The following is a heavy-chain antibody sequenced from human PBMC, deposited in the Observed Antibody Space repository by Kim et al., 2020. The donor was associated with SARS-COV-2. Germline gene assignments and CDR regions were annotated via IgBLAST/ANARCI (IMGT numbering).Heavy chain of an antibody. Sequence: ASVKVSCKASGYTFTSYAMHWVRQAPGQRLEWMGWINAGNGNTKYSQKFQGRVTITRDTSASTAYMELSSLRSEDTAVYYCTASVRGVIRYYYYGMDVWGQGTTVTVSS. V-gene: IGHV1-3*01. CDR3: TASVRGVIRYYYYGMDV. D-gene: IGHD3-10*01. CDR2: INAGNGNT. CDR1: GYTFTSYA. J-gene: IGHJ6*02.